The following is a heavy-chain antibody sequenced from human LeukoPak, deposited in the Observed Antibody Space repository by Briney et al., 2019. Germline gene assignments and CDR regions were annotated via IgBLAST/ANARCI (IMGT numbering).Heavy chain of an antibody. Sequence: GGSLRLSCAASGFTFSSYGMHWVRQAPGKGLEWVAVISYDGSNKYYADSVKGRFTISRDNSKNTLYLQMNSLRAEDTAVYYCAKGVAARLYYYYYYMDVWGKGTTVTVSS. J-gene: IGHJ6*03. D-gene: IGHD6-6*01. CDR3: AKGVAARLYYYYYYMDV. CDR2: ISYDGSNK. CDR1: GFTFSSYG. V-gene: IGHV3-30*18.